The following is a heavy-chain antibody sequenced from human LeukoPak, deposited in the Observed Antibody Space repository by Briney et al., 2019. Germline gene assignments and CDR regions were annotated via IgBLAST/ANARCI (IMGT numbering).Heavy chain of an antibody. D-gene: IGHD1-1*01. CDR3: AREGAGTFDY. Sequence: GGSLRLSCAASGFTFSIYWMSWIRQAPGQGLEWVANIKQDGSDKYYVDSVKGRFTISRDNAKNSLSLQMNSLRAEDTAVYYCAREGAGTFDYWGQGTLVTVSS. CDR1: GFTFSIYW. CDR2: IKQDGSDK. J-gene: IGHJ4*02. V-gene: IGHV3-7*04.